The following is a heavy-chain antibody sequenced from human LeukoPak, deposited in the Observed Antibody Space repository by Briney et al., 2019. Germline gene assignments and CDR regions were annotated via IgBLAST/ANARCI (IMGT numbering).Heavy chain of an antibody. V-gene: IGHV3-23*01. Sequence: GGSLRLSCAASGFTFSSYAMSWVGQAPGKGLEGVSAISGSGGSTYYADSVKGRFTISRDNSKNTLYLQMNSLRAEDTAVYYCAKMSYYYDSSGDGPWGQGTLVTVSS. CDR2: ISGSGGST. CDR3: AKMSYYYDSSGDGP. CDR1: GFTFSSYA. J-gene: IGHJ5*02. D-gene: IGHD3-22*01.